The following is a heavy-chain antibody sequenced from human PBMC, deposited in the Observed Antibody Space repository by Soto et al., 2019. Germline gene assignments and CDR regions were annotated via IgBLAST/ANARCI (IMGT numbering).Heavy chain of an antibody. CDR3: ATLGNIYGGGYFDS. CDR2: IYSGGST. V-gene: IGHV3-66*01. Sequence: EVQLVESGGGLVQPGGSLRLSCAASGVTVSSNYMSWVRQAPGKGLEWVSVIYSGGSTYYADSVKGRFTISRDNSKNTFYLQKNSVRGENTAVYYWATLGNIYGGGYFDSWGQEPLVPVPS. CDR1: GVTVSSNY. D-gene: IGHD5-18*01. J-gene: IGHJ4*02.